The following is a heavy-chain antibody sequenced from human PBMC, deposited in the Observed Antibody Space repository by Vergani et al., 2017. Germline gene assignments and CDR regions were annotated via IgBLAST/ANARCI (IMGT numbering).Heavy chain of an antibody. CDR3: ARGGEQQLVY. D-gene: IGHD6-13*01. V-gene: IGHV4-34*01. CDR2: INHSGST. J-gene: IGHJ4*02. Sequence: QVQLQQWGAGLLKPSETLALTCAVYGGSFSGYYWSWIRQPPGKGLEWIGEINHSGSTNYNPSLKSRVTISVDTSKNQFSLKLSSVTAADTAVYYCARGGEQQLVYWGQGTQVIVSS. CDR1: GGSFSGYY.